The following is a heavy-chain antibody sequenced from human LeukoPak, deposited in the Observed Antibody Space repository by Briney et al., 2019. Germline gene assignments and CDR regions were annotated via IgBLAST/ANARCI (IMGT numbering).Heavy chain of an antibody. CDR3: AREVLKSTAMVAPYYFDY. D-gene: IGHD5-18*01. Sequence: SETLSLTCNVSGGSISGSDDYWTWIRQHPGKGLEWIAYIYYSGTTYYNPSLKSRVTISVDTSKNQFSLKLSSVTAADTAVYYCAREVLKSTAMVAPYYFDYWGQGTLVTVSS. J-gene: IGHJ4*02. CDR2: IYYSGTT. V-gene: IGHV4-30-4*08. CDR1: GGSISGSDDY.